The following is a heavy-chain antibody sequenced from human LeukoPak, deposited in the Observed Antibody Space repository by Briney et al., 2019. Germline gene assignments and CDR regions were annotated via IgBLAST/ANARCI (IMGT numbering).Heavy chain of an antibody. CDR2: IISSGSTI. CDR3: ARGGDIVVVVAATGWYDY. Sequence: GGSLRLSCAASGFTFSDYYMSWIRQAPGKGLEWVSYIISSGSTIYYADSVKGRFTISRDNAKNSLYLQMNSLRAEDTAVYYCARGGDIVVVVAATGWYDYWGQGTLVTVSS. CDR1: GFTFSDYY. J-gene: IGHJ4*02. V-gene: IGHV3-11*01. D-gene: IGHD2-15*01.